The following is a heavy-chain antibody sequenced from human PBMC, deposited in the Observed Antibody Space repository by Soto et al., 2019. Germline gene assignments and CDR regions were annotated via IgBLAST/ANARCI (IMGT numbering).Heavy chain of an antibody. CDR2: IDPSYSYT. V-gene: IGHV5-10-1*01. D-gene: IGHD3-16*01. J-gene: IGHJ6*02. CDR3: ARMGSSYGMDV. CDR1: GYIFTSNW. Sequence: PVESLKISCKGSGYIFTSNWISCFLQMPGKGLQWMGRIDPSYSYTNYSPSFQGHVTISADKSISTAYLQWSSLKASYTAIYYCARMGSSYGMDVWGQGTTVTVSS.